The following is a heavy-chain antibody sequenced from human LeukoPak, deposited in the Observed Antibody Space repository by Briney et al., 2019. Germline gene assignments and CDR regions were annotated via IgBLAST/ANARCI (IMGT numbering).Heavy chain of an antibody. CDR3: ARDEAGTAMVNQNAFDI. D-gene: IGHD5-18*01. V-gene: IGHV1-8*02. J-gene: IGHJ3*02. CDR1: GYTFTSYD. CDR2: LNPNSGNT. Sequence: GASVKVSCKVSGYTFTSYDIYWVRQATGQGLEWMGWLNPNSGNTGYAQKFQGRVTMTRDTSTSTVYMELSSLRSEDTAVYYCARDEAGTAMVNQNAFDIWGQGTMVTVSS.